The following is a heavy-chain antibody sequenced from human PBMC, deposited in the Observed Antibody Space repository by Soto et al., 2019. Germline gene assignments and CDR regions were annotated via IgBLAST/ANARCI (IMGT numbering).Heavy chain of an antibody. CDR1: GGSISSSSCY. J-gene: IGHJ4*02. CDR3: ARLGPLYGRGGIYFDY. D-gene: IGHD3-10*01. Sequence: PLEILSLTCTLSGGSISSSSCYWGWLRQPPGKRLEWIGSIYYSGSTYYNPSLKSQVTISVDTSKNQFSLKLSSVTAADTAVYYCARLGPLYGRGGIYFDYWGQGTLVTVSS. CDR2: IYYSGST. V-gene: IGHV4-39*01.